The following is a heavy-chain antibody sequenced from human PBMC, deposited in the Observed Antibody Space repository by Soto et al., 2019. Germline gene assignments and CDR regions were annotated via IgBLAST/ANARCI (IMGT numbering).Heavy chain of an antibody. CDR2: INPSGGST. CDR3: ARGDGSGSSLRFYYYGMDA. V-gene: IGHV1-46*01. CDR1: GYTFTSYY. D-gene: IGHD3-10*01. Sequence: QVQLVQSGAEVKKPGASVKVSCKASGYTFTSYYMHWVRQAPGQGLEWMGIINPSGGSTTYAQKFQGRVAMTRDTSTSTVYMELSSLRSEDTAVYSCARGDGSGSSLRFYYYGMDAWGQGTTVTVTS. J-gene: IGHJ6*02.